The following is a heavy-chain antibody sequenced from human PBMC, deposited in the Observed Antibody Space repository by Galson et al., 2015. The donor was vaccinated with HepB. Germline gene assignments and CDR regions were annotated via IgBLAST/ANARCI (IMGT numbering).Heavy chain of an antibody. J-gene: IGHJ4*02. Sequence: SLRLSCAASGFTFRTYAMHWVRQAPGKGLEWVAIISDDGSKKYQVDSVKGRFTISRDNSKSTLYLQMNSLRGEDTAVYYCARRGWPPNPIDYWGQGTLVTVSS. CDR2: ISDDGSKK. D-gene: IGHD5-24*01. V-gene: IGHV3-30*04. CDR1: GFTFRTYA. CDR3: ARRGWPPNPIDY.